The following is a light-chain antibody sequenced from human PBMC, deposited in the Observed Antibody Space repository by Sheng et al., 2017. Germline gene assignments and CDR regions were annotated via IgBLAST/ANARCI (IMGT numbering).Light chain of an antibody. Sequence: YELTQPPSVSVSPGQTASITCSGDKLGDKYACWYQQKPGQSPVLVIYQDTTRPSGIPERFSGSNSGNTATLTISGTQAMDEADYYCQAWDSSTVVFGGGTKLTVL. CDR3: QAWDSSTVV. V-gene: IGLV3-1*01. J-gene: IGLJ2*01. CDR2: QDT. CDR1: KLGDKY.